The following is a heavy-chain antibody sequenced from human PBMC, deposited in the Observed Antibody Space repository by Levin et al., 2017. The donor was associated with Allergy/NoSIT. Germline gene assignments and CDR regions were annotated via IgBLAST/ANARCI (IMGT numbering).Heavy chain of an antibody. V-gene: IGHV3-30*18. Sequence: PGGSLRLSCAASGFTFSSYGMHWVRQAPGKGLEWVAVISYDGSNKYYADSVKGRFTISRDNSKNTLYLQMNSLRAEDTAVYYCAKDVHGDYHFYGMDVWGQGTTVTVSS. D-gene: IGHD4-17*01. CDR3: AKDVHGDYHFYGMDV. J-gene: IGHJ6*02. CDR2: ISYDGSNK. CDR1: GFTFSSYG.